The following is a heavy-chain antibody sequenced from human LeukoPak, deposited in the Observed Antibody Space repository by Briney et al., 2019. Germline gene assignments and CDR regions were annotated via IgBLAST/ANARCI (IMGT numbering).Heavy chain of an antibody. CDR1: GYTFTGYY. Sequence: ASVKVSCKASGYTFTGYYMHWVRQAPGQGPEWMGWINPNSGGTNYAQKFQGRVTMTRDTSISTAYMELSRLRSDDTAVYYCASPLWFGENAFDIWGQGTMVTVSS. V-gene: IGHV1-2*02. CDR3: ASPLWFGENAFDI. CDR2: INPNSGGT. J-gene: IGHJ3*02. D-gene: IGHD3-10*01.